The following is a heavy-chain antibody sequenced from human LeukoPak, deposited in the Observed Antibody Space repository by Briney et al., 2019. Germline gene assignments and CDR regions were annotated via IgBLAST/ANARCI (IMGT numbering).Heavy chain of an antibody. V-gene: IGHV4-34*01. CDR1: GGSFSGYF. J-gene: IGHJ5*02. D-gene: IGHD6-19*01. CDR2: INHSGGT. Sequence: SETLSLTCAVYGGSFSGYFWSWIRQPPGKGLEWIGEINHSGGTNYNPSLKTRVTISVDTSKNQFSLTLSSVTAADTAVYYCARGLYSGWLNWFDPWGQGTLVTVSS. CDR3: ARGLYSGWLNWFDP.